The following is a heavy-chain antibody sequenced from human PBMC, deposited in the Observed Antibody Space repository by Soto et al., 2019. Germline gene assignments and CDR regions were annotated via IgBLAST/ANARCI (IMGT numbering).Heavy chain of an antibody. CDR3: AHSTSQYCDSSAQGLYYCSDSMDV. D-gene: IGHD3-22*01. CDR2: IYWDDDK. V-gene: IGHV2-5*02. CDR1: GFSLSTSGVG. Sequence: QITLKESGPTLVKPTQTLTLTCTFSGFSLSTSGVGVGWIRQPPGKALEWLALIYWDDDKRYSPSLKSRLTITKSTYKPQVVLAIMNMHPVDKATYSCAHSTSQYCDSSAQGLYYCSDSMDVGGQGTTVTFSS. J-gene: IGHJ6*02.